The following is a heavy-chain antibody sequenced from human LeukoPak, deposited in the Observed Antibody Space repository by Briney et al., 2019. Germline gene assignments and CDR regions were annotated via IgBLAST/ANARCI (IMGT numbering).Heavy chain of an antibody. J-gene: IGHJ4*02. V-gene: IGHV5-51*01. CDR2: IYPGDSDT. Sequence: GESLKISCKGSGYSFTSYWIGWVRQMPGKGLEWMGIIYPGDSDTRYSPSFQGQVTISADKSISTAYQQWSSLKASDTAMYYCARREPYCSSTSCYDYWGQGTLVTVSS. D-gene: IGHD2-2*01. CDR1: GYSFTSYW. CDR3: ARREPYCSSTSCYDY.